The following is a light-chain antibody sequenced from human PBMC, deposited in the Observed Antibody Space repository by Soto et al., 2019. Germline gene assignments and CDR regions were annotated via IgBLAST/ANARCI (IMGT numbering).Light chain of an antibody. CDR2: GAS. CDR3: QQYGSSPPYT. V-gene: IGKV3-20*01. CDR1: QSVSSSY. J-gene: IGKJ2*01. Sequence: ELVLTQSPGTMSLSTGERATLSCRASQSVSSSYLAWYQHKPGQAPRLLIYGASSRATGIPDRFSGSGSGTDFPLTISRLEPEDFAVYYCQQYGSSPPYTFGQGTKLEIK.